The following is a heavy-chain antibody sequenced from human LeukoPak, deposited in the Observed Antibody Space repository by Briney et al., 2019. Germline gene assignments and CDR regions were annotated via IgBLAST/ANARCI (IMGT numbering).Heavy chain of an antibody. CDR3: ARGQWELLP. CDR1: GFTFSSYS. D-gene: IGHD1-26*01. J-gene: IGHJ5*02. CDR2: ISSSSSNI. Sequence: GGSLRLSCAASGFTFSSYSMNWVRQAPGKGLEWVSSISSSSSNIYYVDSVKGRFTISRDNAKNSLYLQMNSLRAEDTAVYYCARGQWELLPWGQGTLVTVSS. V-gene: IGHV3-21*01.